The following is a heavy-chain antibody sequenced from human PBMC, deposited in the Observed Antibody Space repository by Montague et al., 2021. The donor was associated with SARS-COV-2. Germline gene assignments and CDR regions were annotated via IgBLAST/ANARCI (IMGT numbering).Heavy chain of an antibody. Sequence: SETLSLTCSVSGDSISRYYWSWIRQSDGKGLEWIGRIYTGGYVNYNPALQSRVSMSVDTSKSQVSLNVTSVTAADTAVYYYARAIWHLDVWGRGILVTVSS. V-gene: IGHV4-4*07. J-gene: IGHJ2*01. CDR1: GDSISRYY. CDR3: ARAIWHLDV. CDR2: IYTGGYV.